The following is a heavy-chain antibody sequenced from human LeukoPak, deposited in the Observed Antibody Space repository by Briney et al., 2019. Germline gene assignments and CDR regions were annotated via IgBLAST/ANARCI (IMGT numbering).Heavy chain of an antibody. J-gene: IGHJ4*02. CDR3: ARSLNQLLGFDY. V-gene: IGHV4-39*01. Sequence: SEALSLTCTVSGCSISSSGYYWGWIRQPPGKGLEWIASIYYSGSTYYSPSLESRVTISVGTSKNQLSLKLNSVTAADTAVYYCARSLNQLLGFDYWGQGTLVTVSS. CDR1: GCSISSSGYY. CDR2: IYYSGST. D-gene: IGHD2-2*01.